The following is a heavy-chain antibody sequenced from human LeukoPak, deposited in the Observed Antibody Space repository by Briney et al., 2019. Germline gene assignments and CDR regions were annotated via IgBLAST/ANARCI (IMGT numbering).Heavy chain of an antibody. D-gene: IGHD3-10*01. J-gene: IGHJ4*02. CDR1: GFTFSSYS. CDR3: ARHLNYYLDY. Sequence: PGGSLRLSCAASGFTFSSYSMNWVRQAPGKGLEWVLSISSSSSYIYYADSVKGRFTISRDNAKNTLYLQMNSLRAEDTAVYYCARHLNYYLDYWGQGTLVTVSS. V-gene: IGHV3-21*01. CDR2: ISSSSSYI.